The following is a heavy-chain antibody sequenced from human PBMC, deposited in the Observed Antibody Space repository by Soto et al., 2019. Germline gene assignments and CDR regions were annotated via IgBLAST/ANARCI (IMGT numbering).Heavy chain of an antibody. CDR3: ARGGYYDSSGYYPADY. CDR1: GGTFSSYA. J-gene: IGHJ4*02. CDR2: IIPIFGTA. Sequence: SVKVSCKASGGTFSSYAISWVRQAPGQGLEWMGGIIPIFGTANYAQKFQGRVTITADESTSTAYMELSSLRSEDTAVYYCARGGYYDSSGYYPADYWGQGTLVTVSS. V-gene: IGHV1-69*13. D-gene: IGHD3-22*01.